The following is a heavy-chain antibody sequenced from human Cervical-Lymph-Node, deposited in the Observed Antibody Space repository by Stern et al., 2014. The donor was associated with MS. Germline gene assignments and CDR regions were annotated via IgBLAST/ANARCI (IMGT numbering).Heavy chain of an antibody. CDR3: AREKGYCTSTSCPFDY. D-gene: IGHD2-2*01. J-gene: IGHJ4*02. Sequence: VQLVESGAEVKKPGSSVKVSCKASGGTFSNYAINWVRQAPGQGLEWMGGLIPIFGTTNYAQKFQGRVTITADESTNTGFMELSSLRSDDTAVYYCAREKGYCTSTSCPFDYWGQGTLVTVSS. CDR2: LIPIFGTT. CDR1: GGTFSNYA. V-gene: IGHV1-69*01.